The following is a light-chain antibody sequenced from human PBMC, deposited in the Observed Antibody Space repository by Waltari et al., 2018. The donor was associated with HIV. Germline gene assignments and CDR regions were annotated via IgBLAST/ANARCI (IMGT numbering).Light chain of an antibody. CDR1: SSDVGNYHL. V-gene: IGLV2-23*02. CDR3: CSYAGSPWV. J-gene: IGLJ3*02. CDR2: EVS. Sequence: QSALTQPASVSGSPGQSITISCTGTSSDVGNYHLVSWYQQHPGKAPKLMIYEVSKRPSGFPNRFSGSKSGNTSSLTISGLQAEDEADYYCCSYAGSPWVFGGGTKLTVL.